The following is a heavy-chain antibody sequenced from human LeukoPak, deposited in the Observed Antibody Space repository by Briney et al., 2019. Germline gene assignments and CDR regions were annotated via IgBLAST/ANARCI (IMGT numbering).Heavy chain of an antibody. D-gene: IGHD3-22*01. V-gene: IGHV3-23*01. CDR2: ISGSGGST. CDR3: AKDLYYYDSSGYDY. CDR1: GFTFSSYA. J-gene: IGHJ4*02. Sequence: GGSLRLSCAASGFTFSSYAMSWVRQAPGKGLEWVSAISGSGGSTYYADPVKGRFTISRDNSKNTLYLQMNSLRAEDTAVYYCAKDLYYYDSSGYDYWGQGTLVTVSS.